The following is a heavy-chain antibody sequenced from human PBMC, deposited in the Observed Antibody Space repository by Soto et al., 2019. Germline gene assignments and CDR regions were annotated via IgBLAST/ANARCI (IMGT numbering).Heavy chain of an antibody. CDR3: ARDRGSSGYPSAYDY. V-gene: IGHV1-2*04. Sequence: ASVKVSCKASGYTFTGYYMHWVRQAPGQGLEWMGWINPNSGGTNYAQKFQGWVTMTRDTSISTAYMELSRLRSDDTAVYYCARDRGSSGYPSAYDYWGKGALVTVSS. J-gene: IGHJ4*02. CDR1: GYTFTGYY. D-gene: IGHD3-22*01. CDR2: INPNSGGT.